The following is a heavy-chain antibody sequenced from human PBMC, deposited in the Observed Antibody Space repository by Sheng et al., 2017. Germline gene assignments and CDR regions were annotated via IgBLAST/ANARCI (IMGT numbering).Heavy chain of an antibody. CDR1: GYTFTTYG. CDR3: ARGVDSRSPDRYYYYMDV. D-gene: IGHD6-6*01. Sequence: QVQLVHSRAEMKKPGASVRVSCKASGYTFTTYGISWVRQAPGQGLEWMGWINAYNGNTKYAQKLQGRVTLATDTSTSTAYMELRSLRSDDTAVYYCARGVDSRSPDRYYYYMDVWGQGTTVTVSS. J-gene: IGHJ6*03. V-gene: IGHV1-18*01. CDR2: INAYNGNT.